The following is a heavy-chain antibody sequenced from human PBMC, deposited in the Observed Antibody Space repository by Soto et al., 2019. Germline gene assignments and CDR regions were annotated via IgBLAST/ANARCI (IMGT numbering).Heavy chain of an antibody. V-gene: IGHV4-39*01. CDR3: ARRIAAAGDLFDY. D-gene: IGHD6-13*01. J-gene: IGHJ4*02. CDR2: IYYSGST. Sequence: SETLSLTCTVSGGSISSSSYYWGWIRQPPGKGLEWIGSIYYSGSTYYNPSLKSRVTISVDTSKNQFSLKLSSVTAADTAVYYCARRIAAAGDLFDYWGQGTLVTVSS. CDR1: GGSISSSSYY.